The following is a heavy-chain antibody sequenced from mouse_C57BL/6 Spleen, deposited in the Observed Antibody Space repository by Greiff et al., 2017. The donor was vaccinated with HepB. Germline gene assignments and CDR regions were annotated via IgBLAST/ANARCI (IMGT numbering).Heavy chain of an antibody. Sequence: EVKLVESGGGLVKPGGSLKLSCAASGFTFSSYAMSWVRQTPEKRLEWVATISDGGSYTYYPDNVKGRFTISRDNAKNNLYLQMSHLKSEDTAMYYCARERLVLQGFMDYWGQGTSVTVSS. CDR3: ARERLVLQGFMDY. V-gene: IGHV5-4*01. CDR2: ISDGGSYT. D-gene: IGHD2-14*01. CDR1: GFTFSSYA. J-gene: IGHJ4*01.